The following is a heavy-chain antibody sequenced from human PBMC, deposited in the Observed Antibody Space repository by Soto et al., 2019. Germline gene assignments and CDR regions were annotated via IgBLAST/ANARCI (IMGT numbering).Heavy chain of an antibody. CDR2: VIPIFRTP. CDR3: ARVSRGPIDN. D-gene: IGHD3-10*01. V-gene: IGHV1-69*01. J-gene: IGHJ4*02. CDR1: GGSFSDYT. Sequence: QAQLVQSGAEVKKPGSSVKVSCKASGGSFSDYTINWVRQAPGQGLEWMGGVIPIFRTPNYAQNFQGRVTITADESTSTAYMELNSLTSGDTAVYYCARVSRGPIDNWGQETLVTVSS.